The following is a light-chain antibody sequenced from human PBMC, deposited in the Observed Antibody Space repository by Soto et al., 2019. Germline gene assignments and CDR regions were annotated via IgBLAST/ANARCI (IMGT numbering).Light chain of an antibody. Sequence: QSVLTQPPSASGTPGQRVTISCSGSNSNIGSNTVNWYQQLPGTAPKLLIYYDNLRPSGVPDRISGSKSGTSASLAISGLQSDDEAYYYCAAWDDSLTGRVFGTGTNVTVL. V-gene: IGLV1-44*01. CDR1: NSNIGSNT. CDR3: AAWDDSLTGRV. CDR2: YDN. J-gene: IGLJ1*01.